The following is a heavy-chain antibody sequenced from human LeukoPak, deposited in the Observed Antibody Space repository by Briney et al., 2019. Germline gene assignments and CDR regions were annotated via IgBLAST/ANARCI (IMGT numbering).Heavy chain of an antibody. Sequence: ASVKVSCKASGYTFTSYGISWVRQAPGQGLEWMGGIIPIFGTANYAQKFQGRVTITADKSTSTAYMEPSGLRSEDTAVYYCASSTESGYDVSCFDYWGQGTLVTVSS. CDR2: IIPIFGTA. CDR1: GYTFTSYG. CDR3: ASSTESGYDVSCFDY. V-gene: IGHV1-69*06. J-gene: IGHJ4*02. D-gene: IGHD5-12*01.